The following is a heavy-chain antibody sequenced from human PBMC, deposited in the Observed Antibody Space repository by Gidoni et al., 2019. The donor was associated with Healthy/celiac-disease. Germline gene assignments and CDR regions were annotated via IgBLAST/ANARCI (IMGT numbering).Heavy chain of an antibody. V-gene: IGHV3-21*01. CDR3: ARGLGWDTAMELGFDY. D-gene: IGHD5-18*01. CDR2: ISSSSSYI. J-gene: IGHJ4*02. CDR1: GFTFSRYS. Sequence: EVQLVESGGGLVKPGGSLRLSCAASGFTFSRYSMNWVRQAPGKGLEWVSSISSSSSYIYYADSVKGRFTISRDNAKNSLYLQMNSLRAEDTAVYYCARGLGWDTAMELGFDYWGQGTLVTVSS.